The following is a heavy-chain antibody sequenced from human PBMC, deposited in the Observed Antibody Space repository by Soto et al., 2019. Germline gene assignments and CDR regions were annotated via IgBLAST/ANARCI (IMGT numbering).Heavy chain of an antibody. CDR1: GYSFTSYW. V-gene: IGHV5-10-1*01. Sequence: GGSLKISCNGSGYSFTSYWISWVRQMPGKGLERRGRSQRRDSSSSYSPPFQGHVPLSADKCISTAYLQWSSLMASDTALYYCARTYYSGSGSYYIFDSWGRGTLVPVSS. D-gene: IGHD3-10*01. CDR3: ARTYYSGSGSYYIFDS. J-gene: IGHJ4*02. CDR2: SQRRDSSS.